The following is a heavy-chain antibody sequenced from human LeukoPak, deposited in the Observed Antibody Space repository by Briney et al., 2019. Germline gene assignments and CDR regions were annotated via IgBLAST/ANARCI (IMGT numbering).Heavy chain of an antibody. CDR1: GFTFGDYA. Sequence: GGSLRLSCTGSGFTFGDYAMSWVRQAPGKGLEWVGFIRTKGYGGTTEYAASVKGRFTISRDDSKSIAYLQVNSLKTEDTAVYYCTRAPKYTTMANYYFDYWGQGTLVTVSS. J-gene: IGHJ4*02. CDR3: TRAPKYTTMANYYFDY. CDR2: IRTKGYGGTT. V-gene: IGHV3-49*04. D-gene: IGHD5-18*01.